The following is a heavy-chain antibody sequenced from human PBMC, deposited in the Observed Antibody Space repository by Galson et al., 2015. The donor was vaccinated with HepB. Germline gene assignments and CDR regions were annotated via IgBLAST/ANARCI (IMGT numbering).Heavy chain of an antibody. V-gene: IGHV4-34*01. CDR3: ARGQYGLRRFLEWNQGHFDWLQAGWFDP. D-gene: IGHD3-3*01. J-gene: IGHJ5*02. CDR2: INHSGST. CDR1: GGSFSGYY. Sequence: LSLTCAVYGGSFSGYYWSWIRQPPGKGLEWIGEINHSGSTNYNPSLKSQVTISVDTSKNQFSLKLSSVTAADTAVYYCARGQYGLRRFLEWNQGHFDWLQAGWFDPWGQGTLVTVSS.